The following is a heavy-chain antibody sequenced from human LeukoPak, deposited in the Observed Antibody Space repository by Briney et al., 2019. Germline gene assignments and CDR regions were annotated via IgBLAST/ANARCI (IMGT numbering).Heavy chain of an antibody. CDR2: ISWNGVIT. V-gene: IGHV3-9*01. CDR3: AKDISVGTTPYYFDY. Sequence: GRSMRLSCAAYGFTLDDYAMHWVRQAPGKGLEWVSYISWNGVITVYADSVKGRFTISRDNAKNSLYLQMNSLRAENTALYYCAKDISVGTTPYYFDYWGQGTLVTVSS. CDR1: GFTLDDYA. J-gene: IGHJ4*02. D-gene: IGHD1-26*01.